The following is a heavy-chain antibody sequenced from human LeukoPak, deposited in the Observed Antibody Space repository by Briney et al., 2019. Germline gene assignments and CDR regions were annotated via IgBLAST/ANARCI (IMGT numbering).Heavy chain of an antibody. CDR3: ARGYYDSRGYYYDY. J-gene: IGHJ4*02. CDR1: VGSFIGYY. V-gene: IGHV4-34*01. CDR2: INHSGST. D-gene: IGHD3-22*01. Sequence: SETLSLTCAAYVGSFIGYYWSWIRQPPGKGLEWIGEINHSGSTNYNPSLKSRVTISVDTSKNQFSLKLSSVTAADTAVYYCARGYYDSRGYYYDYWGQGTLVTVSS.